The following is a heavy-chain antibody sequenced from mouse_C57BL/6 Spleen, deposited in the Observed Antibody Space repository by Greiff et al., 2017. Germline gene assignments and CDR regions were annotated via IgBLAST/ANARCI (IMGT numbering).Heavy chain of an antibody. V-gene: IGHV1-69*01. CDR1: GYTFTSYW. Sequence: QVQLQQPGAELVMPGASVKLSCKASGYTFTSYWMHWVKQRPGQGLEWIGEIDPSDSYTNYNQKFKGKSTLTVDNSSSTAYMQLSSLTSEDSAVYYCARRGDITTVAPYAMDYWGQGTSVTVSS. CDR3: ARRGDITTVAPYAMDY. D-gene: IGHD1-1*01. J-gene: IGHJ4*01. CDR2: IDPSDSYT.